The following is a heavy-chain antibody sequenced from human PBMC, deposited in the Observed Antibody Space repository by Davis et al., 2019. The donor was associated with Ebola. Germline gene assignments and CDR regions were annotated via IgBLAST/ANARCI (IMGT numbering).Heavy chain of an antibody. J-gene: IGHJ4*02. CDR1: GFIFRSYW. CDR2: IKQDGSDK. Sequence: GGSLRLSCAASGFIFRSYWMSWVRQAPGKGLEWVANIKQDGSDKYYVDSVKGRITISRDNSKNTLYLQMNSLRAEDTAVYYCARVRWTSGYYFDYWGQGTLVTVSS. V-gene: IGHV3-7*03. D-gene: IGHD3-22*01. CDR3: ARVRWTSGYYFDY.